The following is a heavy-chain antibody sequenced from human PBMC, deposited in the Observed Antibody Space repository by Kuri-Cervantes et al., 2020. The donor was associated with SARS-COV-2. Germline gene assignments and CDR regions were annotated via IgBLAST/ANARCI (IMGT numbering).Heavy chain of an antibody. Sequence: ESLKISCTVSGYSISSGYYWGWIRQPPGKGLEWIGSIYHSGSTYYNPSLKSRVTISVDTSKNQFSLKLSSVTAADTAVYYCARGLTGGRVGKGWGQGTLVTVSS. CDR2: IYHSGST. D-gene: IGHD3-16*01. J-gene: IGHJ4*02. CDR1: GYSISSGYY. V-gene: IGHV4-38-2*02. CDR3: ARGLTGGRVGKG.